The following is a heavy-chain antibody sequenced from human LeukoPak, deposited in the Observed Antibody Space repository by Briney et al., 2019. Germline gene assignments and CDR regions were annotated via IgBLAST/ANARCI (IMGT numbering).Heavy chain of an antibody. CDR3: ARGHSRGQQLVRGFDY. D-gene: IGHD6-13*01. CDR1: GGSIRTYY. V-gene: IGHV4-59*01. CDR2: IYYSGST. Sequence: KTSETLSLTCTVSGGSIRTYYWSWIRQPPGKGLEWIGYIYYSGSTNYNPSLKSRVTISVDTSKNQFSLKLSSVTAADTAVYYCARGHSRGQQLVRGFDYWGQGTLVTVSS. J-gene: IGHJ4*02.